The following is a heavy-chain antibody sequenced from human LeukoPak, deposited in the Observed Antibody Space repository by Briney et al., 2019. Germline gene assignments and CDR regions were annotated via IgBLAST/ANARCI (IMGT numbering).Heavy chain of an antibody. CDR2: IKKDGSQK. Sequence: QXGGSLRLSSAASGFTFSSYWMSWVRQAPGKGLEWVATIKKDGSQKYYVDSVKGRFTISRDNAKNSLYLQMNSLRAEDSAVYYCARYTRPFDYWGQGALVTVSS. D-gene: IGHD2-2*02. CDR3: ARYTRPFDY. V-gene: IGHV3-7*01. CDR1: GFTFSSYW. J-gene: IGHJ4*02.